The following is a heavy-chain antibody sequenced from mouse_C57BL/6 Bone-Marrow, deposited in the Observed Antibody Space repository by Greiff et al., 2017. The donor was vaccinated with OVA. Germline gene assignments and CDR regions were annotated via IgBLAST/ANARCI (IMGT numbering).Heavy chain of an antibody. V-gene: IGHV5-16*01. CDR2: INYDGSST. Sequence: EVMLVESEGGLVQPGSSMKLSCTASGFTFSDYYMAWVRQVPEKGLEWVANINYDGSSTYYLDSLKSRFIISRDNAKNILYLQMSSLKSEDTATYYCAREATVVADYFDYWGQGTTLTVSS. CDR1: GFTFSDYY. J-gene: IGHJ2*01. D-gene: IGHD1-1*01. CDR3: AREATVVADYFDY.